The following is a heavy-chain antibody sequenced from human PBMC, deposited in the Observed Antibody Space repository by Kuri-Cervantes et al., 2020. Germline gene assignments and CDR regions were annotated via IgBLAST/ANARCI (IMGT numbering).Heavy chain of an antibody. CDR1: GFTFTSSA. CDR2: IVVGSANT. Sequence: SVKVSCKASGFTFTSSAIQWARQARGQRLEWIGWIVVGSANTNYAQKFQERITITRDMSTSTAYMELRSLRSDDTAVYYCARDPITMVRGVIISVKGFDPWGQGTLVTVSS. V-gene: IGHV1-58*02. D-gene: IGHD3-10*01. J-gene: IGHJ5*02. CDR3: ARDPITMVRGVIISVKGFDP.